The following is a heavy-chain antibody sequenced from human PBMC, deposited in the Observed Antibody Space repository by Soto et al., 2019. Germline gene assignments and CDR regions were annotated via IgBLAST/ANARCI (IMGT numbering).Heavy chain of an antibody. CDR1: GGSFSGYY. D-gene: IGHD3-22*01. V-gene: IGHV4-34*01. J-gene: IGHJ4*02. CDR3: ARGLYYYDSSGPDHYFDC. CDR2: INHSGST. Sequence: PSETLSLTCAVYGGSFSGYYWSWIRQPPGKGLEWIGEINHSGSTNYNPSLKSRVTISVDTSKNQFSMKQSSVTAADTAFFYFARGLYYYDSSGPDHYFDCWGQGTLVTVSS.